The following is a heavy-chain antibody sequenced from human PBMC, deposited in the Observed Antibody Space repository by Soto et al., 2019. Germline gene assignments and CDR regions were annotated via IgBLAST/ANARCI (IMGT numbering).Heavy chain of an antibody. J-gene: IGHJ5*02. D-gene: IGHD6-13*01. CDR1: GGTFSSYA. CDR3: AREKYSSSWFDP. V-gene: IGHV1-69*06. Sequence: SVKVSCKASGGTFSSYAISWVRQAPGQGLEWMGGIIPIFGTANYAQKFQGRVTITADKSTSTAYMELSSLRSEDTAVYYCAREKYSSSWFDPWGQGTLVTVSS. CDR2: IIPIFGTA.